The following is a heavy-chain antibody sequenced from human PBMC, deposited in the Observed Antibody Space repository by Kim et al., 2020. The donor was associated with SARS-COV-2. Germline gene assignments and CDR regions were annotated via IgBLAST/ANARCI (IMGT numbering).Heavy chain of an antibody. V-gene: IGHV5-51*01. D-gene: IGHD2-2*01. CDR3: ARLLPAANYYYYGMDV. J-gene: IGHJ6*02. CDR1: GYSFTSYW. Sequence: GESLKISCKGSGYSFTSYWIGWVRQMPGKGLEWMGIIYPGDSDTRYSPSFQGQVTISADKSISTAYLQWSSLKASDTAMYYCARLLPAANYYYYGMDVWGQGTTVTVSS. CDR2: IYPGDSDT.